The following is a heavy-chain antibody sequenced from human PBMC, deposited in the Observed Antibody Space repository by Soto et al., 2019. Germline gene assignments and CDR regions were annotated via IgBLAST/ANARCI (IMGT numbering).Heavy chain of an antibody. CDR3: ARDRHYDSSGFYYYYYYGMDV. CDR2: IYYSGST. CDR1: GVSISSGGYY. Sequence: SETLSLTCTVSGVSISSGGYYWSWIRQHPGKGLEWIGYIYYSGSTYYNPSLKSRVTISVDTSKNQFSLKLSSVTAADTAVYYCARDRHYDSSGFYYYYYYGMDVWGQGTTVTVSS. D-gene: IGHD3-22*01. J-gene: IGHJ6*02. V-gene: IGHV4-31*03.